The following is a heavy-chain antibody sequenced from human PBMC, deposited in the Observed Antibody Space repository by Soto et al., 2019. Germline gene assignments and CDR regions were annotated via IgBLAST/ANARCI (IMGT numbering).Heavy chain of an antibody. CDR1: GASISSGGYY. CDR3: ARVLRDVLSDRYYWYFDL. V-gene: IGHV4-31*03. J-gene: IGHJ2*01. Sequence: QVQLQESGPGLVKPSQTLSLTCTVSGASISSGGYYWGWIRQHPGRGLEWIGVIYYFGTSYYNPSLESRINLSVDTSKNHFSLNLTSVTAADTAVYYCARVLRDVLSDRYYWYFDLWGRGTLVTVSS. D-gene: IGHD3-16*02. CDR2: IYYFGTS.